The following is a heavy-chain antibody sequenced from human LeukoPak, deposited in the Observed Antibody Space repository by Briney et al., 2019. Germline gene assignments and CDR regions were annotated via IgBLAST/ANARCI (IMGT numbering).Heavy chain of an antibody. J-gene: IGHJ4*02. Sequence: GGSLRLSCAASGFTFSAYYMNWIRQAPGKGLEWVSYISSSVSTVYYADSVKGRFTISRDNAKNSLYLQMNSLRAEDTAVYYCARDRRWLGYWGQGTLVTVSS. CDR3: ARDRRWLGY. CDR2: ISSSVSTV. D-gene: IGHD6-19*01. CDR1: GFTFSAYY. V-gene: IGHV3-11*01.